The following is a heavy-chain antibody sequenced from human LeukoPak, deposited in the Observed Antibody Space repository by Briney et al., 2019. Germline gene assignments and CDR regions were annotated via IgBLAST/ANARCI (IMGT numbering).Heavy chain of an antibody. CDR2: IYYSGST. V-gene: IGHV4-39*07. J-gene: IGHJ3*02. D-gene: IGHD6-19*01. Sequence: PSETLSLTCTVSGGSISSSSYYWGWIRQPPGKGLEWIGSIYYSGSTYYNPSLKSRVTISVDTSKNQFSLKLSSVTAADTAVYYCAREVIAVAGTGTGDAFDIWGQGTMVTVSS. CDR3: AREVIAVAGTGTGDAFDI. CDR1: GGSISSSSYY.